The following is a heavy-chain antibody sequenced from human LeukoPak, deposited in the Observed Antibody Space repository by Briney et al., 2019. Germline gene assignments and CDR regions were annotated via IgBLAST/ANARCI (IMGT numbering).Heavy chain of an antibody. CDR3: AKIFFPRYQQLGLFDY. CDR2: ISGSGGST. D-gene: IGHD6-13*01. V-gene: IGHV3-23*01. Sequence: PGGSLRLSCAASGFTFSSYSMSWVRQAPGKGLEWVSAISGSGGSTYYADSVKGRFTISRDNSKNTLYLQMNSLRAEDTAVYYRAKIFFPRYQQLGLFDYWGQGTLVTVSS. CDR1: GFTFSSYS. J-gene: IGHJ4*02.